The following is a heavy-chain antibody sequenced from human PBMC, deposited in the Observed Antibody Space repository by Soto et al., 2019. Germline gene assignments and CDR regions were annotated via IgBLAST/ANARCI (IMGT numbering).Heavy chain of an antibody. D-gene: IGHD4-17*01. CDR1: GFLFSTST. Sequence: QARLVQSGGGLVQSGRSLTLSCEASGFLFSTSTLNWVRRAPGKGLEWVAEISSRGTDIYYADSVKGRFTISRDNSKNTLSLLLDRVKSDDTAVDFCATLGRADYPPLAAWGQGTLVTVSS. J-gene: IGHJ5*02. CDR3: ATLGRADYPPLAA. V-gene: IGHV3-30*14. CDR2: ISSRGTDI.